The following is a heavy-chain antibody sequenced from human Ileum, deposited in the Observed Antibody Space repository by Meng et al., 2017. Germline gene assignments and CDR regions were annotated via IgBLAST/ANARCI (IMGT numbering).Heavy chain of an antibody. CDR1: VDSVSTHNG. Sequence: VELERPGPGPGNPLEPLSLPCAFSVDSVSTHNGWTWVCHPPETGLEWMGELYHSGRTNYTPSLTSLVTMSVDKSKKQISLNLSSVTAADTAVYYCATSGDNSGFYVGYWGPGILVTVSS. V-gene: IGHV4-4*02. CDR2: LYHSGRT. CDR3: ATSGDNSGFYVGY. J-gene: IGHJ4*02. D-gene: IGHD3-22*01.